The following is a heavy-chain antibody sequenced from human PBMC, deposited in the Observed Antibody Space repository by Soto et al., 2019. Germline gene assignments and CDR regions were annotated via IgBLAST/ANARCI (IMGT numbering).Heavy chain of an antibody. D-gene: IGHD2-15*01. V-gene: IGHV1-2*02. CDR2: INPNSGGT. Sequence: QVQLVQSGAEVKKPGASVKVSCKASGYTFTAYYMHWVRQAPGQGLEWMGWINPNSGGTKYPQKFQGRGTMNTDTSITAVYMSLTGLNSDDTAVYYCARDLAKGGGSAGFDYWGQGTLVAVSS. J-gene: IGHJ4*02. CDR1: GYTFTAYY. CDR3: ARDLAKGGGSAGFDY.